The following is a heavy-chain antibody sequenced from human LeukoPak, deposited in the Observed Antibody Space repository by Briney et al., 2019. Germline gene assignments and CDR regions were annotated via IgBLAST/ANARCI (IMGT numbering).Heavy chain of an antibody. Sequence: GASVKVSCKASGYTFTSYGISWVRQAPGQGLEWMGWISAYNGNTNYAQKLQGRVTMTTDTSTSTAYMELRSLRSDDTAVYYCARSPIPSPGWIQLWLRLDYWGQGTLVTVSS. J-gene: IGHJ4*02. D-gene: IGHD5-18*01. CDR2: ISAYNGNT. CDR1: GYTFTSYG. V-gene: IGHV1-18*01. CDR3: ARSPIPSPGWIQLWLRLDY.